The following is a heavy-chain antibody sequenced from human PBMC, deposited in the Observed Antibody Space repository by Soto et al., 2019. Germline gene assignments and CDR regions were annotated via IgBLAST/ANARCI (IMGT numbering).Heavy chain of an antibody. CDR2: INPNSGGT. D-gene: IGHD3-10*01. V-gene: IGHV1-2*04. CDR1: GYTFTGYY. J-gene: IGHJ6*03. CDR3: ARGGVVRGVITGTYYYYMDV. Sequence: ASVQVSCKASGYTFTGYYMHGVRQAPGQGLEWMGWINPNSGGTNYAQKFQGWVTMTRDTSISTAYMELSRLRSDDTAVYYCARGGVVRGVITGTYYYYMDVWGKGTTVTVSS.